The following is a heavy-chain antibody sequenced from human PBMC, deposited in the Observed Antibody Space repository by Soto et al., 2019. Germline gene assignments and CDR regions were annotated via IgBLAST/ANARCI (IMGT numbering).Heavy chain of an antibody. J-gene: IGHJ3*02. D-gene: IGHD1-26*01. V-gene: IGHV5-51*01. CDR2: IFPGDSDI. CDR3: ARQEIAGATSAFDI. Sequence: EVRLVQSGAEVKKAGESLKISCKGSGYSFTTYWIGWVRQKPGKGMEWMGIIFPGDSDIRYSPSLQGQVTISADKSITTAYLQWSSLKASDTAIYYCARQEIAGATSAFDIWGPGTLVTVSS. CDR1: GYSFTTYW.